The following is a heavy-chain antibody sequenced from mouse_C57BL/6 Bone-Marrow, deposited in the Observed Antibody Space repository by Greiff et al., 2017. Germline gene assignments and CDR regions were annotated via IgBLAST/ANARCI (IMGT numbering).Heavy chain of an antibody. CDR2: IYPGDGDT. D-gene: IGHD2-4*01. CDR1: GYAFSSSW. Sequence: QVQLQQSGPELVKPRASVKISCKASGYAFSSSWMNWVKQRPGKGLEWIGRIYPGDGDTNYNGKFKGKATLTADKSSSTAYMQLSSLTSEDSAVYFCARYYYDYDGFDYWGQGTTLTVSS. CDR3: ARYYYDYDGFDY. V-gene: IGHV1-82*01. J-gene: IGHJ2*01.